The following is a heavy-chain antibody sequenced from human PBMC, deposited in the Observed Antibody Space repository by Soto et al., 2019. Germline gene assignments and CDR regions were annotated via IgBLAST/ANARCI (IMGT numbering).Heavy chain of an antibody. Sequence: QVQLVESGGGVVQPGRSLRLSCATSGFTFSSYGMHWVRQAPGKGLEWVAVISYDGSNKYYADSVKGRFTISRDNSKNTLYLQMNSMRAEDTAVYHYAKEHREVLVLNPFDIWGQGTMVTVSS. CDR3: AKEHREVLVLNPFDI. CDR1: GFTFSSYG. V-gene: IGHV3-30*18. CDR2: ISYDGSNK. D-gene: IGHD1-26*01. J-gene: IGHJ3*02.